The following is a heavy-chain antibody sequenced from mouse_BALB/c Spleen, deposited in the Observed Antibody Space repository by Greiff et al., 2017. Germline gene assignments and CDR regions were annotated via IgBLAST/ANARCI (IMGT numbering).Heavy chain of an antibody. D-gene: IGHD2-4*01. CDR3: TKYDYGFDY. V-gene: IGHV1S127*01. CDR2: IDPSDSYT. CDR1: GYTFTSYW. J-gene: IGHJ2*01. Sequence: QVQLQQPGAELVKPGASVNMSCKASGYTFTSYWMHWVKQRPGQGLEWIGTIDPSDSYTSYNQKFKGKATLTVDTSSSTAYMQLSSLTSEDSAVYYCTKYDYGFDYWGQGTTLTVSS.